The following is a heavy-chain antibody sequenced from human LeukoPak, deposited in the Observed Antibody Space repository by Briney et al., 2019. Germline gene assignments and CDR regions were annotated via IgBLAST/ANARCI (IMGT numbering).Heavy chain of an antibody. CDR2: IYTSGYT. D-gene: IGHD1-26*01. V-gene: IGHV4-4*09. J-gene: IGHJ4*02. CDR1: GGSISSYY. Sequence: SETLSLTCTVSGGSISSYYWSWIRQPPGKGLEWIGYIYTSGYTNCNPSLRSRVTTSVDTSKNQFSLRLSSVTAADTAVYYCARRDSGSYSSFDYWGPGILVTVSS. CDR3: ARRDSGSYSSFDY.